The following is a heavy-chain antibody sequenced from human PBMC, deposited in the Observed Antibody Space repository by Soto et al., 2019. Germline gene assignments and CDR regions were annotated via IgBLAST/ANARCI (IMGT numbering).Heavy chain of an antibody. J-gene: IGHJ6*03. Sequence: QVELVQSGVEVKKPGASVKVSCKASGYTFTNHGLSWVRQAPGQGLEWMGWISASNGDTNYAQKFLGRVTVTTDTSTRTGYMELRSLKSADTSVYYCARMVRGSKIAYYYNMDVWGKGTRVIVSS. CDR1: GYTFTNHG. D-gene: IGHD3-10*01. CDR2: ISASNGDT. V-gene: IGHV1-18*04. CDR3: ARMVRGSKIAYYYNMDV.